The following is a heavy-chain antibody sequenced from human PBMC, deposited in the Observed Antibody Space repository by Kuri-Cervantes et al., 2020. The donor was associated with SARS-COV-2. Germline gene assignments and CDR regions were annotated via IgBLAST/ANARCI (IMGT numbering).Heavy chain of an antibody. CDR2: IWYDGSNK. CDR3: ARGGDIVVLPAAIGYYYGMDV. D-gene: IGHD2-2*01. V-gene: IGHV3-33*08. Sequence: LSLTCAASGFTFSSYAMHWVRQAPGKGLEWVAVIWYDGSNKYYADSVKGRFTISRGNAKNSLYLQMNSLRAEDTAVYYCARGGDIVVLPAAIGYYYGMDVWGQGTTVTVSS. J-gene: IGHJ6*02. CDR1: GFTFSSYA.